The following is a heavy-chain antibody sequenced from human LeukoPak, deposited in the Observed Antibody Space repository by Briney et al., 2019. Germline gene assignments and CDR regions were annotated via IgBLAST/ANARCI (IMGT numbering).Heavy chain of an antibody. V-gene: IGHV4-59*01. CDR3: ARSEGSRSYYFLGY. J-gene: IGHJ4*02. Sequence: SETLSLTCTVSGGSISSYYWSWIRQPPGKGLEWIAYIYYSGSPNYNPSLKSRVTISVDMSKNQFSLKLSSVTAADTAVYYCARSEGSRSYYFLGYWGQGTLVTVSS. CDR1: GGSISSYY. CDR2: IYYSGSP. D-gene: IGHD3-10*01.